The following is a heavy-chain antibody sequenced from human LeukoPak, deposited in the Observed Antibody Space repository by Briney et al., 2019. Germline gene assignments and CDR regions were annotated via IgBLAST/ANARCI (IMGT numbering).Heavy chain of an antibody. V-gene: IGHV4-34*01. D-gene: IGHD3-10*01. CDR2: INHGGRT. CDR3: ARGGITMVRGVTVAYYFDY. CDR1: GGSLSGYS. Sequence: PSETLSLTCAVYGGSLSGYSWSWIRQPPGKGLEWIGEINHGGRTSYKPSLKSRLTMSVDTSKSQFSLRLSSVTAADTAVYYCARGGITMVRGVTVAYYFDYWGQGALLTVSS. J-gene: IGHJ4*02.